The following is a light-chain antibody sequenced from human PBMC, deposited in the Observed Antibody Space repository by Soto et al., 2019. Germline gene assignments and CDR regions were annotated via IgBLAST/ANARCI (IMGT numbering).Light chain of an antibody. CDR3: SSYTTSSTPHYV. CDR1: SSDVCGYNS. V-gene: IGLV2-14*03. J-gene: IGLJ1*01. Sequence: QSVLAQPASVSGSPGQSSTISCTGTSSDVCGYNSVSWYQHHPGKAPKLMIFDVSDRPSGVSSRFSGSKSGNTASLTISGLQAEDEADYYCSSYTTSSTPHYVFGPGTKVTVL. CDR2: DVS.